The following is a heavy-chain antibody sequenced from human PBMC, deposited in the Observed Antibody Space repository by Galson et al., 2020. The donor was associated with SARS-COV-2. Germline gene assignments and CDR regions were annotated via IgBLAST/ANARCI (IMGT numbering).Heavy chain of an antibody. D-gene: IGHD6-19*01. J-gene: IGHJ4*02. CDR2: ISYDGSNK. CDR1: GFTFSSYG. Sequence: QAGGSLRLSCAASGFTFSSYGMHWVRQAPGKGLEWVAVISYDGSNKYYADSVKGRFTISRDNSKNTLYLQMNSLRAEDTAVYYCARDRSGWYLDYWGQGTLVTVSS. V-gene: IGHV3-30*03. CDR3: ARDRSGWYLDY.